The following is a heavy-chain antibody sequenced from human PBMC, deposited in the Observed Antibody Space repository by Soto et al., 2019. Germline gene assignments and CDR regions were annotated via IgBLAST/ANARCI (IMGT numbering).Heavy chain of an antibody. Sequence: QVQLVESGGGLVKPGGSLRLSCAASGFTFSDYYMSWIRQAPGKGLEWVSYISSSGSTIYYAYSVKGRFTISRDNANNSLYLQMNSLRAEDPAVYYCASGGVGGDIVLVPAVPFDYWGQGTLVTVSS. CDR2: ISSSGSTI. CDR3: ASGGVGGDIVLVPAVPFDY. J-gene: IGHJ4*02. D-gene: IGHD2-2*01. V-gene: IGHV3-11*01. CDR1: GFTFSDYY.